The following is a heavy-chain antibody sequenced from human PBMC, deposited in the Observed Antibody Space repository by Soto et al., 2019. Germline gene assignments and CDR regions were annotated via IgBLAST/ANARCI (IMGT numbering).Heavy chain of an antibody. D-gene: IGHD6-6*01. CDR1: GGTFSSYT. J-gene: IGHJ3*02. CDR2: IIPILGIA. V-gene: IGHV1-69*08. Sequence: QVQLVQSGAEVKKPGSSVKVSCKASGGTFSSYTISWVRQAPGQGLEWMGRIIPILGIANYAQKFQGRVTITADKSTSTAYMELSSLRSEDTAVYYCAREVATGSIAALPDAFDIWGQGTMATVSS. CDR3: AREVATGSIAALPDAFDI.